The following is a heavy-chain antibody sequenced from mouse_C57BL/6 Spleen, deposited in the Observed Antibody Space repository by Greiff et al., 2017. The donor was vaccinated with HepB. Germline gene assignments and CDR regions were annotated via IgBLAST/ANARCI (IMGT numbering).Heavy chain of an antibody. D-gene: IGHD1-1*01. CDR3: ARNGITTVVATGDFGD. V-gene: IGHV1-72*01. Sequence: QVQLQQPGAELVKPGASVKLSCKASGYTFTSYWMHWVKQRPGRGLEWIGRIDPNSGGTKYNEKFKSKATLTVDKPSSTAYMQLSSLTSEDSAVYYGARNGITTVVATGDFGDWGQGATRTVAS. J-gene: IGHJ2*01. CDR1: GYTFTSYW. CDR2: IDPNSGGT.